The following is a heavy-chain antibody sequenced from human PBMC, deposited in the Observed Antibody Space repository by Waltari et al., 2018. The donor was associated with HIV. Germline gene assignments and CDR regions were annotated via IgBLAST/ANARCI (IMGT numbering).Heavy chain of an antibody. CDR3: ARDGGRRGPFGY. J-gene: IGHJ4*02. Sequence: EVQLVESGGGLVQPGGSLRLSCAASGFTFSNYWMSWVRQAPGKGVEGVANKKQDGSEKYDVDSVKGRFTISRDNDKNSVDLQMNSLRAEDTAVYYCARDGGRRGPFGYWGQGTLVTVSS. CDR2: KKQDGSEK. CDR1: GFTFSNYW. D-gene: IGHD3-3*01. V-gene: IGHV3-7*01.